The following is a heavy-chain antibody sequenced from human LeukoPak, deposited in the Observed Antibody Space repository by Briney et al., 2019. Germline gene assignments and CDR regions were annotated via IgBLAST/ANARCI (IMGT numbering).Heavy chain of an antibody. V-gene: IGHV4-59*01. J-gene: IGHJ3*02. CDR1: GGSISSYY. CDR3: ARRLLWFGELLDAFDI. D-gene: IGHD3-10*01. Sequence: PSETLSLTCTVSGGSISSYYWSWLRQPPGKGLVGLGYIYYSGSTNYNPSLKSRVTISVDTSKNQFSLKVSAVTAADTAVYDCARRLLWFGELLDAFDIWGQGTMVTVSS. CDR2: IYYSGST.